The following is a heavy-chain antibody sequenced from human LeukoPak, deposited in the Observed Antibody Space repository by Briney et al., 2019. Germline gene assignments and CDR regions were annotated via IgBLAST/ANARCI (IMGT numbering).Heavy chain of an antibody. CDR1: GFTVSSNY. CDR2: ISGSGGST. J-gene: IGHJ4*02. D-gene: IGHD3-10*02. Sequence: PGGSLRLSCAASGFTVSSNYMSWVRQAPGKGLEWVSGISGSGGSTSYADSVKGRFTISRDNSKNTLFLQMNSLRAEDTAVYYCARLGSGSYYMRGYYFDYWGQGTLVTVSS. CDR3: ARLGSGSYYMRGYYFDY. V-gene: IGHV3-23*01.